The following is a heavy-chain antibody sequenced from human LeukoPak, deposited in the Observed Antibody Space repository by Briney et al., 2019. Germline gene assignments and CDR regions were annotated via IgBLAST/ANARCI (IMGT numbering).Heavy chain of an antibody. CDR1: GYSFTSYW. V-gene: IGHV5-51*01. Sequence: GESLKISCKSSGYSFTSYWIGWVRQMPGKGLEWMGIIYPGDSDTRYSPSFQGQVTISADKSISTAYLQWSSLKASDTAMYYCARHWGGHWGYYGMDVWGQGTTVTVSS. CDR3: ARHWGGHWGYYGMDV. CDR2: IYPGDSDT. J-gene: IGHJ6*02. D-gene: IGHD7-27*01.